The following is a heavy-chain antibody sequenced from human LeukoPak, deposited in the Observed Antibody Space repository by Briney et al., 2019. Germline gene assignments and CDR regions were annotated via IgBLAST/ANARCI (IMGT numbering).Heavy chain of an antibody. Sequence: PSETLSLTCTVSGGSINTPNYYWGWLRQTPGKGLEWIGNIFYSGGTYYSPSPKSRVTIPVDTSKIQFSLKLSSVTATDTAVYYCARMRDNWNVCVFDIWGQGTMGTVSS. CDR2: IFYSGGT. CDR3: ARMRDNWNVCVFDI. CDR1: GGSINTPNYY. J-gene: IGHJ3*02. D-gene: IGHD1-1*01. V-gene: IGHV4-39*07.